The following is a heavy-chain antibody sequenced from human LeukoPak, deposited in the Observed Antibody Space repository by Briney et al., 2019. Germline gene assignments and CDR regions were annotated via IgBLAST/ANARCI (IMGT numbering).Heavy chain of an antibody. Sequence: GGSLRLSCAASGFTFDDYAMHWVRQAPGKGLEWVSGISWNSGSIGYAGSVKGRFTISRDNAKNSLYLQMNSLRAEDTALYYCAKVPYYYGSGGKMAYFDYWGQGTLVTVSS. D-gene: IGHD3-10*01. CDR3: AKVPYYYGSGGKMAYFDY. CDR2: ISWNSGSI. CDR1: GFTFDDYA. J-gene: IGHJ4*02. V-gene: IGHV3-9*01.